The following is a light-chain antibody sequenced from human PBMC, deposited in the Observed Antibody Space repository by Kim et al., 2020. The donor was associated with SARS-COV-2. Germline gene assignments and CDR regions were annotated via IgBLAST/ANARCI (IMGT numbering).Light chain of an antibody. Sequence: DIQMTQSPSSLSASVGDRVTITCRTSQTIRRNLNWYQQKPGKAPKVLIFGESSLQSGVPSRFSGGGSGTDFTLTISCLQPEDFGVYYCQRSFSIPYTFGQGTRLEI. CDR2: GES. V-gene: IGKV1-39*01. CDR3: QRSFSIPYT. CDR1: QTIRRN. J-gene: IGKJ2*01.